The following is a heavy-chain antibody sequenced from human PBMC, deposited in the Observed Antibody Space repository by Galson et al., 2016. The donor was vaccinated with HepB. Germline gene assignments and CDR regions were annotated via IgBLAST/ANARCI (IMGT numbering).Heavy chain of an antibody. D-gene: IGHD3-16*02. J-gene: IGHJ4*02. CDR3: ARDRRMITFGGVIAY. V-gene: IGHV1-46*01. Sequence: SVKVSCKASGYTFTRYSMYWVRQAPGQGLEWMGIINPSGGGTTYAQRFQGRVTMTTDTSTSTAYLGLNSLKTEDTAVYFCARDRRMITFGGVIAYWGQGTLVTVSS. CDR2: INPSGGGT. CDR1: GYTFTRYS.